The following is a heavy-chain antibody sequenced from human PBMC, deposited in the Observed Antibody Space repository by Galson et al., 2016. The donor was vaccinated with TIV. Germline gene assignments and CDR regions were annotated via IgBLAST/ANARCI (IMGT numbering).Heavy chain of an antibody. V-gene: IGHV3-23*01. Sequence: SLRLSCAASGFTFSTYAMNWVRQAPGKGLEWVSGIVGTGGTTYYADSVKGRFTISRDNSKNPPYLQMNSLRAEDTAVYYCAKRKNYGGDAFDLWGQGTLVTVSS. J-gene: IGHJ3*01. CDR1: GFTFSTYA. D-gene: IGHD4-23*01. CDR2: IVGTGGTT. CDR3: AKRKNYGGDAFDL.